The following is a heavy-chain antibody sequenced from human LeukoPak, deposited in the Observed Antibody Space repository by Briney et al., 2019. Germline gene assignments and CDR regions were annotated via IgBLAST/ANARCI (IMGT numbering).Heavy chain of an antibody. Sequence: GGSLRLSCAASGFTFSSYAMHWVRQAPGKGLENVSAISSDGGSIYYANPVKGRFTISRDNSKNTLSLQMGSLRAEDMAVCYCARVGGYLLVGAFEIWGQGTMVSVSS. CDR3: ARVGGYLLVGAFEI. V-gene: IGHV3-64*01. J-gene: IGHJ3*02. CDR1: GFTFSSYA. D-gene: IGHD3-22*01. CDR2: ISSDGGSI.